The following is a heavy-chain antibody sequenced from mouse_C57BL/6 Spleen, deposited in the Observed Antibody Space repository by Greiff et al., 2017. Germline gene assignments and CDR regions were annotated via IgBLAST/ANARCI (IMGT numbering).Heavy chain of an antibody. CDR3: ARWLLRSGFAY. J-gene: IGHJ3*01. CDR1: GYTFTDHT. D-gene: IGHD2-3*01. Sequence: VKLVESDAELVKPGASVKISCKVSGYTFTDHTIHWMKQRPEQGLEWIGYIYPRDGSTKYNEKFKGKATLTADKSSSTAYMQLNSLTSEDSAVYFGARWLLRSGFAYWGQGTLVTVSA. CDR2: IYPRDGST. V-gene: IGHV1-78*01.